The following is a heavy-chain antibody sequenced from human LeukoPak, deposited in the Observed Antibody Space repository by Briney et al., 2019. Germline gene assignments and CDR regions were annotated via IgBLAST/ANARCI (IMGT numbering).Heavy chain of an antibody. D-gene: IGHD2-2*01. CDR2: IYYGGST. J-gene: IGHJ4*02. V-gene: IGHV4-39*07. CDR1: GDSIFRSTYY. CDR3: ARDQHAFCGSNNCYEFTGLDS. Sequence: SETLSLTCTVSGDSIFRSTYYWGWIRQPPGKGLQWIGSIYYGGSTYYNPSLKSRVTISVDTSKNQFSLRLSAVTASDPAVYFCARDQHAFCGSNNCYEFTGLDSWGQGTLVTVSS.